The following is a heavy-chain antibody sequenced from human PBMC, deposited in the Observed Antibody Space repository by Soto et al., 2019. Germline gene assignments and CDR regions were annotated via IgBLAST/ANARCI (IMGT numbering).Heavy chain of an antibody. J-gene: IGHJ5*02. Sequence: QPGGSLRLSCAASGFTFSSYEMNWVRQAPGKGLEWVSYISSSGSSIYYADSVKGRFTISRDNSKNLLYLQMNSLRAEDTAVYYCARVPPGYTSSWFLANWFDPWGQGTLVTVSS. D-gene: IGHD6-13*01. CDR3: ARVPPGYTSSWFLANWFDP. CDR2: ISSSGSSI. CDR1: GFTFSSYE. V-gene: IGHV3-48*03.